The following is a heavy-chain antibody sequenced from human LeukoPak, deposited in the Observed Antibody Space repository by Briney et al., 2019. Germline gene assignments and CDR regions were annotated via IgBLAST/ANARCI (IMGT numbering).Heavy chain of an antibody. CDR3: ARENYYDSSRFFDY. Sequence: SETLSLTCTVSGGSISSYYWSWIRQPPGKGLEWIGYIYYSGSTYYNPSLKSRVTISVDTSKNQFSLKLSSVTAADTAVYYCARENYYDSSRFFDYWGQGTLVTVSS. CDR1: GGSISSYY. D-gene: IGHD3-22*01. CDR2: IYYSGST. V-gene: IGHV4-59*12. J-gene: IGHJ4*02.